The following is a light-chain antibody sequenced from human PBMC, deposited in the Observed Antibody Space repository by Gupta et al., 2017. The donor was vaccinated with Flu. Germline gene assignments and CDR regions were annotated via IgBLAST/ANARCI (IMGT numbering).Light chain of an antibody. J-gene: IGKJ4*01. Sequence: DHQMTQSPHSVSPSVGDRVTITCRASPGISSWLAWYQQKPGKAPKLLIYAASSLQSGVPSRFSGSGSGTDFTLTISSLQPEDFATYYCQQANSFPLTFGGGTKVEIK. CDR1: PGISSW. V-gene: IGKV1D-12*01. CDR2: AAS. CDR3: QQANSFPLT.